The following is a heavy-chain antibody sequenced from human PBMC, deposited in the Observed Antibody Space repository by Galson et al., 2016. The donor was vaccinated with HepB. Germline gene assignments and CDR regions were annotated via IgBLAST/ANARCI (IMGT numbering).Heavy chain of an antibody. Sequence: SETLSLTCTVSGASARSYCLNWIRQTPEKGLEWIGYICDDGRTDSNPSLKSRVALSLGASKTHFSLNVTSVTAADTAVYFCARARGHYDLWSDRYTFGLYNWFDPWGQGTLVTVSS. V-gene: IGHV4-59*02. D-gene: IGHD3-3*01. CDR3: ARARGHYDLWSDRYTFGLYNWFDP. CDR1: GASARSYC. CDR2: ICDDGRT. J-gene: IGHJ5*02.